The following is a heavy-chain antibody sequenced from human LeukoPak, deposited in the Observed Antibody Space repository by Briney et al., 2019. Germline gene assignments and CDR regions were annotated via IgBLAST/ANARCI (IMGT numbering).Heavy chain of an antibody. CDR2: INQDGSDK. CDR1: GFTFDDYG. CDR3: ARLYYYGSGYYYMDV. Sequence: GGSLRLSCAASGFTFDDYGMSWVRQAPGKGLEWVANINQDGSDKYYVDSVKGRFTISRDNAKNSLYLQMNSLRAEDTAVYYCARLYYYGSGYYYMDVWGKGTTVTVSS. D-gene: IGHD3-10*01. J-gene: IGHJ6*03. V-gene: IGHV3-7*01.